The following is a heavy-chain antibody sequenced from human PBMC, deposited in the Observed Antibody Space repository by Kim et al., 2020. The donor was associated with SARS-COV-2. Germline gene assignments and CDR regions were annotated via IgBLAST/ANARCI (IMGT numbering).Heavy chain of an antibody. J-gene: IGHJ5*02. Sequence: SETLSLTCVVSGDSVSSTSYYWGWIRQSPGKGLEWIGNVYYSGATYYNPSLKSRVTISLDPSKNQFSLKLSSVTAADTAVYFDARDLPRTLSALGQGTLV. CDR1: GDSVSSTSYY. CDR3: ARDLPRTLSA. CDR2: VYYSGAT. V-gene: IGHV4-39*07.